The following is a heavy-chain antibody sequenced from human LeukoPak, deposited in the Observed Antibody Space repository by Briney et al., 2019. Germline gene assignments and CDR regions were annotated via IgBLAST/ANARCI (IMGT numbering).Heavy chain of an antibody. CDR3: ARSGYSSGWYPYYYYYYYMDV. Sequence: GASVKVSCKASGGTFSSYAISWVRQAPGEGLEWMGGIIPIFGTANYAQKFQGRVTITADKSTSTAYMELSSLRSEGTAVYYCARSGYSSGWYPYYYYYYYMDVWGKGTTVTISS. D-gene: IGHD6-19*01. CDR2: IIPIFGTA. CDR1: GGTFSSYA. V-gene: IGHV1-69*06. J-gene: IGHJ6*03.